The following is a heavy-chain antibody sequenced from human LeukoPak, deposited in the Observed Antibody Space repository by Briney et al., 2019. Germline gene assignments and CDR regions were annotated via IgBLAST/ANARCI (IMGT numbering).Heavy chain of an antibody. CDR2: IHTSGGP. D-gene: IGHD1-20*01. Sequence: SETLSLTCTVSGGSISSYYWSWIRQSPGKGPEWIAYIHTSGGPTYNPSLKSRATISIDTSKNQLSLKLTSVTAADTAVYYCARHSNWNGGVDWFDPWGQGTLVTVSS. CDR3: ARHSNWNGGVDWFDP. J-gene: IGHJ5*02. V-gene: IGHV4-4*09. CDR1: GGSISSYY.